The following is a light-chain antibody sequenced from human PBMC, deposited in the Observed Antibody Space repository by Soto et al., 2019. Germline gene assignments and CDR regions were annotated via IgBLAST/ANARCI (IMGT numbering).Light chain of an antibody. V-gene: IGKV3-15*01. CDR1: QSVSSN. Sequence: EIVMTQSPATLSVSPGERATLSCRASQSVSSNLAWYQQIPGQAPRLLIYGASTRATGIPARFSGSGSGTEFTLTISSLQSEDFAVYYCQQYNNWPPGRTFGGGTKVEIK. CDR2: GAS. CDR3: QQYNNWPPGRT. J-gene: IGKJ4*01.